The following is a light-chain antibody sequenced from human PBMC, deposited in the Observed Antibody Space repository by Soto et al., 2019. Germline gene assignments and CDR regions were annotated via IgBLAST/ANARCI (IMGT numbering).Light chain of an antibody. CDR2: DAS. CDR1: QSVDKD. CDR3: HRYNKWPRT. Sequence: EIVMTQSPATLSVSPGEGATLSCRPSQSVDKDLAWYRQKPGQAPSLLVYDASTRATGVPARFSGSGSGTEFTLTITSLRSEDFAVYFCHRYNKWPRTFGRGTKVEI. J-gene: IGKJ1*01. V-gene: IGKV3-15*01.